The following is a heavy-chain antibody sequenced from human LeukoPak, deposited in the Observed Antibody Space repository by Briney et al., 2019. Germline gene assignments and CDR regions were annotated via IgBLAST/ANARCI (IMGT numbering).Heavy chain of an antibody. CDR3: ARDLGYYDRV. CDR1: GFTFSSYA. V-gene: IGHV4-31*02. CDR2: IYYSGST. Sequence: LRLSCAASGFTFSSYAMNWVRQHPGKGLEWIGYIYYSGSTYYNPSLKSRVTISVDTSKNQFSLKLSSVTAADTAVYYCARDLGYYDRVWGQGTLVTVSS. D-gene: IGHD3-22*01. J-gene: IGHJ4*02.